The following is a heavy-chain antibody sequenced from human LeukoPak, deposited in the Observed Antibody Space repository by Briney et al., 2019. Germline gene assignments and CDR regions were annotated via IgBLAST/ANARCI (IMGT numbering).Heavy chain of an antibody. CDR3: ARGIDSSGYYYFDY. J-gene: IGHJ4*02. Sequence: ASVKVSCKASGYTLTIYYIHWVRQAPGQGLEWMGWINPNSGGTNYAQKFQGRVTMTRDTSISTAYMELSRLRSDDTAVYYCARGIDSSGYYYFDYWGQGTLVTVSS. CDR2: INPNSGGT. CDR1: GYTLTIYY. D-gene: IGHD3-22*01. V-gene: IGHV1-2*02.